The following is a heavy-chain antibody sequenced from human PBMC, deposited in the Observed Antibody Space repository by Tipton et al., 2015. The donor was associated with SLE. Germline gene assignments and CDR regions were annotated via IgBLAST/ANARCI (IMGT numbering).Heavy chain of an antibody. CDR2: FYHSGST. V-gene: IGHV4-59*08. D-gene: IGHD3-16*01. J-gene: IGHJ4*02. CDR1: SDSISDSY. CDR3: AGGDKSVAFDD. Sequence: TLSLTCTVSSDSISDSYWNWIRQVPGKGLEWIGTFYHSGSTTYNPSLGGRVTISLDTSNKQFSLKVTSANVADTAVYFCAGGDKSVAFDDWSLGPHLTGSS.